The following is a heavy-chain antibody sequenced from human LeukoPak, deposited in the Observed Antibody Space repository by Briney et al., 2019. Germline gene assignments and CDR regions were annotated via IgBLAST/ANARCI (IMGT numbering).Heavy chain of an antibody. D-gene: IGHD1-1*01. CDR3: ARDRLLEDRHYYSYYYMDV. Sequence: ASVKVSCKASGYTFTSYGISWVRQAPGQGLEWMGWISAYNGNTNYAQKLQGRVTMTTDTSTSTAYMELRSLRSDDTAVYYCARDRLLEDRHYYSYYYMDVWGKGTTVTVSS. J-gene: IGHJ6*03. CDR2: ISAYNGNT. CDR1: GYTFTSYG. V-gene: IGHV1-18*01.